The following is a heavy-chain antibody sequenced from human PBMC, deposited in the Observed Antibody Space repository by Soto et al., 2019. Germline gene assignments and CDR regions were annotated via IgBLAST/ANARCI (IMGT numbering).Heavy chain of an antibody. V-gene: IGHV3-7*01. D-gene: IGHD2-15*01. CDR2: IKQDGSEK. CDR3: ASSGDIVVVASHPGY. Sequence: AGGSLRLSCAASGFTFSSYWMSWVRQAPGKGLEWVANIKQDGSEKYYVDSVKGRFTISRDNAKNSLYLQMNSLRAEDTAVYYCASSGDIVVVASHPGYWGQGTLVTVSS. CDR1: GFTFSSYW. J-gene: IGHJ4*02.